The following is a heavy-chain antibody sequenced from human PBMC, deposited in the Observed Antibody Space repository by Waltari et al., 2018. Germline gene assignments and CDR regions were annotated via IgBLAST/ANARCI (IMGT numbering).Heavy chain of an antibody. Sequence: QVQLQESGPGLVKPSETLSLTCTVSGGSISGGRYYWSWIRQPAGKGLEWIGRIYSSGRTNYNPSRKGRVTISLDTSRDQFSLKLSSVTAADTAVYYCARGDTMIVVVPGAAFDIWGQGTKVTVSS. D-gene: IGHD3-22*01. CDR3: ARGDTMIVVVPGAAFDI. CDR2: IYSSGRT. J-gene: IGHJ3*02. CDR1: GGSISGGRYY. V-gene: IGHV4-61*02.